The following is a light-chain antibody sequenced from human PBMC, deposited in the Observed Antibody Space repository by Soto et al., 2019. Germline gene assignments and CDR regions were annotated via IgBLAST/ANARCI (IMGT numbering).Light chain of an antibody. J-gene: IGKJ5*01. CDR1: QSIGTD. V-gene: IGKV1-39*01. CDR3: QQSYKTPS. Sequence: DIQMTQSPSSLSASLGDRVSITCRASQSIGTDLNWYQQKPGKAPKLLISGASTLQGGVPSRFSGSVSGTEFTLTISRLEPEDFGTYYCQQSYKTPSFGQGTRLEIK. CDR2: GAS.